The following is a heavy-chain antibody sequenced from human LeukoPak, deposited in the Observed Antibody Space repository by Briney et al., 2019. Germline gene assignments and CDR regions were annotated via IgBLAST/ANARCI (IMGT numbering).Heavy chain of an antibody. V-gene: IGHV3-7*01. D-gene: IGHD2-15*01. CDR1: GFTFSSYW. CDR3: AKDGRGGVPRAFDI. J-gene: IGHJ3*02. CDR2: IKTDGSQI. Sequence: PGGSLRLSCVASGFTFSSYWMTWVRQAPGKGLEWVANIKTDGSQIYYVDSVKGRFTISRDNAKNSLYLQMNSLRAEDTAVYYCAKDGRGGVPRAFDIWGQGTMVTVSS.